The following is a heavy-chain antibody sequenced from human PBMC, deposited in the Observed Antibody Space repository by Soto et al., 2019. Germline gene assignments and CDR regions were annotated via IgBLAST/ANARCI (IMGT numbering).Heavy chain of an antibody. CDR3: AKHGATFSLDAPIDY. Sequence: GGSLRFSCAASGFTFSSYGMHWVRQAPGKGLEWVAVISYDGSNKYYADSVKGRFTISRDNSKNTLYLQMNSLRAEDTAVYYCAKHGATFSLDAPIDYWGQGTLVTVSS. D-gene: IGHD1-26*01. V-gene: IGHV3-30*18. J-gene: IGHJ4*02. CDR1: GFTFSSYG. CDR2: ISYDGSNK.